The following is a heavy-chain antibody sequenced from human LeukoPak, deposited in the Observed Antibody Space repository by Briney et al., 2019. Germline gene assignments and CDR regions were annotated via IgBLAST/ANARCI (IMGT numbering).Heavy chain of an antibody. CDR3: ARRDVWAAAAPF. D-gene: IGHD6-13*01. Sequence: SETLSLTCTVSGGSISSSSYYWGWIRQPPGKGLEWIGSIYYSGSTYYNPSLKSRVTISVDTSKNQFSLKLSSVTAADTAVYYCARRDVWAAAAPFWGQGTLVTVSS. J-gene: IGHJ4*02. V-gene: IGHV4-39*07. CDR1: GGSISSSSYY. CDR2: IYYSGST.